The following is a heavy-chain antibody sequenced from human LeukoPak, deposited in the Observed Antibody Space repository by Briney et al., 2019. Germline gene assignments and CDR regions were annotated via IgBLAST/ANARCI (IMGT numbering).Heavy chain of an antibody. V-gene: IGHV1-2*06. Sequence: GASVKVSCKASGYTFTGYYMHWVRQAPGQGLEWMGRINPNSGGTNYAQKFQGRVTITADESTSTAYMELSSLRSEDTAVYYCASEGAGLLDYWGQGTLVTVSS. J-gene: IGHJ4*02. D-gene: IGHD1-26*01. CDR1: GYTFTGYY. CDR2: INPNSGGT. CDR3: ASEGAGLLDY.